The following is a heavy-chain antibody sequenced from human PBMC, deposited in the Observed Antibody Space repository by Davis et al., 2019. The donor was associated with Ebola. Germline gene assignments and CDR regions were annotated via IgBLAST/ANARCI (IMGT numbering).Heavy chain of an antibody. D-gene: IGHD2-2*01. CDR3: ARGWDIVLLPATMAAAFDI. CDR1: RFTFSSYA. Sequence: PGGSLRLSCAASRFTFSSYAMHWVRQAPGKGLEWVAVISYDGSKKYYADSVKGRFTISRDNSKNTLYLQMNSLRAEDTAVYYCARGWDIVLLPATMAAAFDIWGQGTMVTVSS. V-gene: IGHV3-30*04. J-gene: IGHJ3*02. CDR2: ISYDGSKK.